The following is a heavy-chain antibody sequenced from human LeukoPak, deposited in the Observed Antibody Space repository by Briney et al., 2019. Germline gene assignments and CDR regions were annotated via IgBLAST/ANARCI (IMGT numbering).Heavy chain of an antibody. CDR2: ISSSSSYI. CDR1: GFTFSSYS. Sequence: GGSLRLSCAASGFTFSSYSMNWVRQAPGKGLEWVSSISSSSSYIYYADSVKGRFTISRDNAKNSLYLQMNSLRAEDTAVYYCARDRHLLRYFDWLRTSDYWGQGTLVTVSS. CDR3: ARDRHLLRYFDWLRTSDY. V-gene: IGHV3-21*01. J-gene: IGHJ4*02. D-gene: IGHD3-9*01.